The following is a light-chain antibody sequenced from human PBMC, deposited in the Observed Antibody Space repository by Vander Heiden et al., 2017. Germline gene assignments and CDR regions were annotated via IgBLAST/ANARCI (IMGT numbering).Light chain of an antibody. CDR3: QQYGCAPRFT. J-gene: IGKJ3*01. CDR1: QSVDSTY. Sequence: ELVLTQSHASLSLSPGERATLTCWASQSVDSTYWAWYQQKRGQAPRLLIDGAATRATAIPDRFSGSGSGTDFTLTISRMVPEDFAVDFCQQYGCAPRFTFGPGTKVEIK. CDR2: GAA. V-gene: IGKV3-20*01.